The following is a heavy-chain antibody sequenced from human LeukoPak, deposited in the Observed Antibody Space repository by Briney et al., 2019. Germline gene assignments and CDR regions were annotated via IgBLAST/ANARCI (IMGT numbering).Heavy chain of an antibody. CDR2: INPNSGGT. D-gene: IGHD1-26*01. CDR1: GYTFTGYY. Sequence: ASVKVSCKASGYTFTGYYMHWVRQAPGQGLEWMGWINPNSGGTNYAQKFQGRVTMTTDTSTSTAYMELRSLRSDDTAVYYCARDLIVGPSGYWGQGTLVTVSS. J-gene: IGHJ4*02. CDR3: ARDLIVGPSGY. V-gene: IGHV1-2*02.